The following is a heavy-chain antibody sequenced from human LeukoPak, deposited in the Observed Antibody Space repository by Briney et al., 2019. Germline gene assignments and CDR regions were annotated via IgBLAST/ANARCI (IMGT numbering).Heavy chain of an antibody. Sequence: TLSLTCTVSGGSISSGGYLWSWIRQNPGKGLEWIGYICHGGNTYYNPSLKSRVTISVDTSKNQFSLKLSSVTAADTAVYYCARVRYYGSGEEIDPWGQGTLVTVSS. V-gene: IGHV4-31*03. CDR1: GGSISSGGYL. D-gene: IGHD3-10*01. CDR3: ARVRYYGSGEEIDP. CDR2: ICHGGNT. J-gene: IGHJ5*02.